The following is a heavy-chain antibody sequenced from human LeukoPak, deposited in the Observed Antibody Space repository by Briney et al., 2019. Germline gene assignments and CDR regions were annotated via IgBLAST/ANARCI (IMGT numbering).Heavy chain of an antibody. Sequence: PGGSLRLSCAASGFTFSSYGMHWVRQAPGKGLEWVAVISYDGSNKYYADSVKGRFTISRDNSKNTLYLQMNSLRAEDTAVYYCARGTSTKSNAFDIWGQGTMVTVSS. CDR1: GFTFSSYG. V-gene: IGHV3-30*03. CDR2: ISYDGSNK. J-gene: IGHJ3*02. CDR3: ARGTSTKSNAFDI. D-gene: IGHD2-2*01.